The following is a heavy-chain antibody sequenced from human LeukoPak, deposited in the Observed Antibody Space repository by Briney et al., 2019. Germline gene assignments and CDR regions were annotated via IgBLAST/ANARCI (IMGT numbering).Heavy chain of an antibody. V-gene: IGHV4-34*01. CDR3: AREVWLRPRGPFDY. CDR2: INHSGST. CDR1: GGSFSGYY. Sequence: SETLSLTCAVYGGSFSGYYWSWIRQPPGKGLEWIGEINHSGSTNYNLSLKSRVTISVDTSKNQFSLKLSSVTAADTAVYYCAREVWLRPRGPFDYWGQGTLVTVSS. J-gene: IGHJ4*02. D-gene: IGHD5-12*01.